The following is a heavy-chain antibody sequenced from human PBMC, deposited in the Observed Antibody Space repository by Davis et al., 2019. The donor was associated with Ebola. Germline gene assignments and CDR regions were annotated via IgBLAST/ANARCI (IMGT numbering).Heavy chain of an antibody. CDR1: GGSISSYY. J-gene: IGHJ4*02. D-gene: IGHD1-20*01. Sequence: PSETLSLTCTVSGGSISSYYWSWIRQPPGKGLEWIGYIYYSGSTNYNPSLKSRVTISVDTSKNQFSLKLSSVTAADTAVYYCAKRITGAGFDYWGQGTLVTVSS. CDR3: AKRITGAGFDY. V-gene: IGHV4-59*01. CDR2: IYYSGST.